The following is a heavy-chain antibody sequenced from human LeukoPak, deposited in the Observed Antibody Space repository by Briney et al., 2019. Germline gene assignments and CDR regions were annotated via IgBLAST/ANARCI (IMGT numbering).Heavy chain of an antibody. J-gene: IGHJ4*02. V-gene: IGHV3-11*04. D-gene: IGHD3-10*01. CDR3: ARVSLEFMVRGVDY. Sequence: PGGSLRLSCAASGFTFSDYYMSWTRQAPGKGLEWVSYISSSGSTIYYADSVKGRFTISRDNSKNTLYLQMNSLRAEDTAVYYCARVSLEFMVRGVDYWGQGTLVTVSS. CDR1: GFTFSDYY. CDR2: ISSSGSTI.